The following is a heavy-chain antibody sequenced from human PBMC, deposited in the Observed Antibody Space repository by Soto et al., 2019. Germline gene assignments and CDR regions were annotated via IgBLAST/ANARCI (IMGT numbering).Heavy chain of an antibody. CDR1: GGTFGSYA. CDR3: ARSQGSSTSLEIYYYYYYGMDV. CDR2: IIPITGTA. D-gene: IGHD2-2*01. Sequence: QVQLVQSGAEVKKPGSSVKVSCKASGGTFGSYAISWVRQAPGQGPEWMGGIIPITGTANYAQKFQGRVTITADESTSTACMQLSSLRSEDTAVYYCARSQGSSTSLEIYYYYYYGMDVWGQGTTVTVSS. V-gene: IGHV1-69*01. J-gene: IGHJ6*02.